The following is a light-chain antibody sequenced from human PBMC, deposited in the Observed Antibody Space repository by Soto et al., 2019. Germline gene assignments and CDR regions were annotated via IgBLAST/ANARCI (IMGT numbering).Light chain of an antibody. CDR3: QKYNSAPLT. V-gene: IGKV1-27*01. CDR2: AAS. CDR1: QDIRIY. Sequence: DIPMTQSPSSLSASVGDRVTLTCRASQDIRIYLAWYQQKPGKVPKLLISAASTLQSGVPSRFSGSGSGTDFTLTISSLQPEDVATYYCQKYNSAPLTFGGGTKVEIK. J-gene: IGKJ4*01.